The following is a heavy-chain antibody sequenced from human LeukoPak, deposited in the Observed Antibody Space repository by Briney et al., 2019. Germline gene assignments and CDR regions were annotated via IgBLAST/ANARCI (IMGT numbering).Heavy chain of an antibody. CDR2: ISYDGSDE. Sequence: GGSLRLSCVASGLAFSSYSMHWVRQAPGKGLEWVGVISYDGSDEYYTDSVKGRFTISRDNAKNTLYLQMNSLRAEDTAIYYCFREGGDWGQGTLVTVSS. CDR3: FREGGD. V-gene: IGHV3-30*04. J-gene: IGHJ4*02. CDR1: GLAFSSYS. D-gene: IGHD3-10*01.